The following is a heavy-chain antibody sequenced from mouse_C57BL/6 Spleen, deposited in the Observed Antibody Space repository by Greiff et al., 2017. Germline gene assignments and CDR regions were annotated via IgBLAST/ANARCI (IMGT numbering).Heavy chain of an antibody. D-gene: IGHD1-1*01. V-gene: IGHV6-3*01. CDR2: IRLKSDNYAT. CDR3: SSYYYGSSYWYFDV. J-gene: IGHJ1*03. Sequence: EVQLQESGGGLVQPGGSMKLSCVASGFTFSNYWMNWVRQSPEKGLEWVAQIRLKSDNYATHYAESVKGRFTISRDDSKSSVYLQMNNLRAEDTGMYYCSSYYYGSSYWYFDVWGTGTTVTVSS. CDR1: GFTFSNYW.